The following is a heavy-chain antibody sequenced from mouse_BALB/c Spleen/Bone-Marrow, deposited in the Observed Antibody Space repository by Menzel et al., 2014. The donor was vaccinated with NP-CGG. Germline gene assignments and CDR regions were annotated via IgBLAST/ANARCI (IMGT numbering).Heavy chain of an antibody. D-gene: IGHD2-4*01. CDR3: AKIYYDCDGLAH. Sequence: QVQLKESGPGLVTPSQSLSIPCTVSGFSLTDYGVSWIRQPPGKGLEWLGVIWGVGTTYYNSALKSRLSISKDNSKSQVFLKMNSLQTDDTAIYYCAKIYYDCDGLAHWGQGTLVTVSA. CDR1: GFSLTDYG. V-gene: IGHV2-6-5*01. J-gene: IGHJ3*01. CDR2: IWGVGTT.